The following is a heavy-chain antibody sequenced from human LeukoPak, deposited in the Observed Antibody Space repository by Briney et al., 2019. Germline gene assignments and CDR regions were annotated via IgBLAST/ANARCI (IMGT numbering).Heavy chain of an antibody. CDR2: IRSKAYGGTT. CDR3: TRGRQATRGIGYYYYMDV. V-gene: IGHV3-49*04. J-gene: IGHJ6*03. Sequence: GGSLRLSCTASGFTFGDYAMSWVRQAPGKGLEWVGFIRSKAYGGTTEYAASVKGRFTISRDDSKSIAYLQMNSLKTEDTAVYCCTRGRQATRGIGYYYYMDVWGKGTTVTVSS. CDR1: GFTFGDYA. D-gene: IGHD5-24*01.